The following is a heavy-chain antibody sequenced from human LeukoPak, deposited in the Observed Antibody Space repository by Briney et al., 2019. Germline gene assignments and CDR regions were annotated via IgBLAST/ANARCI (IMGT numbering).Heavy chain of an antibody. Sequence: SETLSLTCTVSGGSINGYFWTWIRQPPGKELQWIGYIYNSEKTNYSLSLKSRVTMSLDTSKDQFSLRLSSVTAADTAVYYCARLVRWGQGIDVWGQGSTVTVSS. CDR3: ARLVRWGQGIDV. D-gene: IGHD7-27*01. CDR1: GGSINGYF. CDR2: IYNSEKT. V-gene: IGHV4-59*08. J-gene: IGHJ6*02.